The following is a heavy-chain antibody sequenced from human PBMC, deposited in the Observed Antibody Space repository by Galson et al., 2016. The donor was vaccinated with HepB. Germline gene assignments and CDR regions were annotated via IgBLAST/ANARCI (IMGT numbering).Heavy chain of an antibody. CDR2: ISFDGSNK. V-gene: IGHV3-30-3*01. CDR1: GFTFSSYA. CDR3: ARAPLEMATIQRGYFDY. D-gene: IGHD5-24*01. J-gene: IGHJ4*02. Sequence: SLRLSCAASGFTFSSYAMHWVRQAPGKGLEWVAVISFDGSNKYYADSVEGRFTISRDNSKNTLYLQMNSLRAEDTAVYYCARAPLEMATIQRGYFDYWGQGTLVTVAS.